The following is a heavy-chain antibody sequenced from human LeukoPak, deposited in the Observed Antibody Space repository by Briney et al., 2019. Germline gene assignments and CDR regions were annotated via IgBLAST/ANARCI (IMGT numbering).Heavy chain of an antibody. J-gene: IGHJ3*01. Sequence: GGSLRLSCAASEFTFSSYGMHWVRQAPGKGLEWVAVISYDGSNKYYADSVKGRFTISRDNSKNTLYLQMNSLRAEDTAVYYCAKDGHYYGSGSYFPAWGQGTMVTVSS. V-gene: IGHV3-30*18. CDR3: AKDGHYYGSGSYFPA. D-gene: IGHD3-10*01. CDR1: EFTFSSYG. CDR2: ISYDGSNK.